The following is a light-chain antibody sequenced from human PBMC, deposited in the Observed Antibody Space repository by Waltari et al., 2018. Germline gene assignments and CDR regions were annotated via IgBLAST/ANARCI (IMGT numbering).Light chain of an antibody. CDR3: SAWDSSLRAHV. CDR1: SNNVGNQG. V-gene: IGLV10-54*04. J-gene: IGLJ1*01. Sequence: QAGLTQPPSVSKGLRQTAPLTCTGDSNNVGNQGAAWLQQHQGHPPKLLSYRNNNRPSGISERFSASRSGNTASLTITGLQPEDEADYYCSAWDSSLRAHVFGTGTKVTVL. CDR2: RNN.